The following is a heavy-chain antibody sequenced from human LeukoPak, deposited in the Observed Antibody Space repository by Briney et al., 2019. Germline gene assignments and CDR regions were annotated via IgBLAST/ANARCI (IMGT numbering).Heavy chain of an antibody. J-gene: IGHJ4*02. CDR2: IYPGDSDT. CDR1: GYSFTSYW. CDR3: ARHRGDYGDPYYFDY. V-gene: IGHV5-51*01. D-gene: IGHD4-17*01. Sequence: GESLKISCKGSGYSFTSYWIGWVRQMPGKGLEWMGIIYPGDSDTRYSPSFQGQVTISADKSISTAYLQWSSLKASDTAMYYCARHRGDYGDPYYFDYWGQGTLVTVSS.